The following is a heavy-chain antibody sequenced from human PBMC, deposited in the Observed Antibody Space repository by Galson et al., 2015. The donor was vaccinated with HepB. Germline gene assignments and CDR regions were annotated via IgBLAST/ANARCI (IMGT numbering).Heavy chain of an antibody. CDR2: TYPNGRL. J-gene: IGHJ4*02. CDR1: GDSINPNNHH. V-gene: IGHV4-30-4*01. CDR3: ATYFVAQGGRGY. Sequence: TLSLTCFVSGDSINPNNHHWLWVRQPPGKGLEWLGHTYPNGRLSYNPSLRGRLGISVDTSKKQFSLKLTSVTAADTAVYFCATYFVAQGGRGYWGQGTLVAVSS. D-gene: IGHD3-10*02.